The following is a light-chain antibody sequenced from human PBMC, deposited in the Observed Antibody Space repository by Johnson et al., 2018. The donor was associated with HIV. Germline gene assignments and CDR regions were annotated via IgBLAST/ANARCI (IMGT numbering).Light chain of an antibody. V-gene: IGLV1-51*02. CDR3: GTGDSSLTPYV. CDR2: ENN. CDR1: SSNIGNNY. Sequence: QAVLTQPPSVSAAPGQKVTISCSGSSSNIGNNYVSWYQQLPGTAPKLLIYENNKRPSGIPDRFSGSTSGTSATLGITGLQTGDEADYYCGTGDSSLTPYVFGTGTKVTVL. J-gene: IGLJ1*01.